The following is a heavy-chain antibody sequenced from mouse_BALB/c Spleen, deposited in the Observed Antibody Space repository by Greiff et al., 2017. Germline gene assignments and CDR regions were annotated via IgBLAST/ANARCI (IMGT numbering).Heavy chain of an antibody. Sequence: QVQLQQSGAELVKPGASVKLSCKASGYTFTSYYMYWVKQRPGQGLEWIGEINPSNGGTNFNEKFKRKATLTVDKSSSTAYMQLSSLTSEDSAVYYCTRREVRRLYAMDYWGQGTSVTVSS. CDR3: TRREVRRLYAMDY. CDR1: GYTFTSYY. J-gene: IGHJ4*01. V-gene: IGHV1S81*02. D-gene: IGHD2-14*01. CDR2: INPSNGGT.